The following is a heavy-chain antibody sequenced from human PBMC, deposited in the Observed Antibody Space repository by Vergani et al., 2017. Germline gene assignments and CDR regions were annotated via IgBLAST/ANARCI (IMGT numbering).Heavy chain of an antibody. V-gene: IGHV3-30*02. CDR3: ANSVFAGNVGVPYFGMDG. Sequence: QVQILQSGGGVVQPGGSLRLSCTPSGFTFNTYGIHWVRQAPGKGLEWVSFIRYDGSSEYYADSVKGRFTISRDKSQNTVNLQMNSLRTEDTAVYFCANSVFAGNVGVPYFGMDGWGRGTKVTVSS. CDR1: GFTFNTYG. J-gene: IGHJ6*02. CDR2: IRYDGSSE. D-gene: IGHD1-26*01.